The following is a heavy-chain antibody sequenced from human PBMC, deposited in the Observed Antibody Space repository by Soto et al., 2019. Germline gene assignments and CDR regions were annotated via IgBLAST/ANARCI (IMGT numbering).Heavy chain of an antibody. D-gene: IGHD5-12*01. J-gene: IGHJ6*02. V-gene: IGHV1-18*01. CDR1: GYTFTRSG. Sequence: ASVKVSCKASGYTFTRSGISWVRQAPGQGLEWMGWISTYNGDTNYEQTFQGRVTMTTDTSMSTVYMELRSLRSVDTAVYYCAREGVAPYYYYGMDVMGQQTPVTVSS. CDR3: AREGVAPYYYYGMDV. CDR2: ISTYNGDT.